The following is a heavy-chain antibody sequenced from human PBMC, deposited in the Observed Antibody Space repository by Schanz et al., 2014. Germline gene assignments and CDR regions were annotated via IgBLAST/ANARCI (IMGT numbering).Heavy chain of an antibody. Sequence: EVQLLESGGGLVQPGGSLRLSCAASGFSFRKSAMSWVRQAPGKGLEWVSALTGSGTTTYYADFVKGRFSISRDLSSNTLYLQMNSLRADDSAIYYCAKDHPSSGWPAFDVWGQGAQVTVSS. J-gene: IGHJ4*02. CDR2: LTGSGTTT. D-gene: IGHD6-19*01. CDR1: GFSFRKSA. V-gene: IGHV3-23*01. CDR3: AKDHPSSGWPAFDV.